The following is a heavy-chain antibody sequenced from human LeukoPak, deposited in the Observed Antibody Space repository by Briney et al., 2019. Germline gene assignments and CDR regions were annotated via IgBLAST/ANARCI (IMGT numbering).Heavy chain of an antibody. CDR1: GYTFTAYY. V-gene: IGHV1-2*02. J-gene: IGHJ4*02. CDR2: INLNSGGT. Sequence: ASVKVSCKASGYTFTAYYMHWVRQAPGQGLEWMGWINLNSGGTNNVQKFQGRVTMTRDTSISTGYMELSRLTSDDSAIYYCTRWRGYSSGWSGPFDDWGQGTLVTVSS. D-gene: IGHD6-19*01. CDR3: TRWRGYSSGWSGPFDD.